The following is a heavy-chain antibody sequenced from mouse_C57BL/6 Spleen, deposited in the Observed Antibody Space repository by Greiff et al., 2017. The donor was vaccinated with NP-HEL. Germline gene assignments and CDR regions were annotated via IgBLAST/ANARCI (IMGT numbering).Heavy chain of an antibody. CDR1: GYAFSSSW. Sequence: VQLQQSGPELVKPGASVKISCKASGYAFSSSWMNWVKQRPGKGLEWIGRIYPGDGDTNYNGKFKGKATLTADKSSSTAYMQLSSLTSEDSAVYFCAREGGTRDAMDYWGQGTSVTVSS. V-gene: IGHV1-82*01. D-gene: IGHD3-3*01. CDR2: IYPGDGDT. CDR3: AREGGTRDAMDY. J-gene: IGHJ4*01.